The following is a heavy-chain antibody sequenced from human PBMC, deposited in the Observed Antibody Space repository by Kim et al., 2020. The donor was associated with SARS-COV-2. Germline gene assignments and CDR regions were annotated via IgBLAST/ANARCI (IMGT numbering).Heavy chain of an antibody. CDR2: INPNSGGT. J-gene: IGHJ6*02. V-gene: IGHV1-2*06. CDR3: ARDGYGEQYGMDV. Sequence: ASVKVSCKASGHTFTGYYMHWVRQAPGQGLEWMGRINPNSGGTKYAQKFQGRVTRTRDTSISTAYMELSRLRSDDTAVYYCARDGYGEQYGMDVWGQGTTVTVSS. D-gene: IGHD5-12*01. CDR1: GHTFTGYY.